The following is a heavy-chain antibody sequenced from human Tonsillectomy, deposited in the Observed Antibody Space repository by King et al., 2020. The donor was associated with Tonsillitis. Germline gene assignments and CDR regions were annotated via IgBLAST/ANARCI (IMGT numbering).Heavy chain of an antibody. CDR3: AKIETAYGVFDI. Sequence: QVQLVQSGAEVKKPGASVKVSCKASGYTFTGYHMHWVRQARGQGLEWMGWISPNSGGTNYAQMFQGRVTMTRDTSITTAYMELSGLRSDDTAVYYCAKIETAYGVFDIWGQGSMVTVSS. V-gene: IGHV1-2*02. J-gene: IGHJ3*02. D-gene: IGHD3-10*01. CDR2: ISPNSGGT. CDR1: GYTFTGYH.